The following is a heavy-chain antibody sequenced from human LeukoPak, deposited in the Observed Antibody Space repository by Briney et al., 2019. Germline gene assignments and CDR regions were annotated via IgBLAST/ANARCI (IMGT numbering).Heavy chain of an antibody. CDR2: ISSSSSTI. D-gene: IGHD6-6*01. J-gene: IGHJ6*02. CDR3: ARYKNEYSSSFYGVDV. V-gene: IGHV3-48*02. CDR1: GLTFRTYG. Sequence: GGSLRLSCAASGLTFRTYGMNWVRQAPGKGLEWASYISSSSSTIYYADSVKGRFTISRDNAKNSLYLQMNSLRDEDTAVYYCARYKNEYSSSFYGVDVWGQGTTVTVSS.